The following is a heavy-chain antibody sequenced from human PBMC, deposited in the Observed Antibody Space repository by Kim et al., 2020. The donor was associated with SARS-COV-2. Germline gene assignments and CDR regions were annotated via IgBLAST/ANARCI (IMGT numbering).Heavy chain of an antibody. J-gene: IGHJ4*02. CDR2: INTNTGNP. CDR3: ARGGEGIFCTGGVCWDFDY. D-gene: IGHD2-8*02. V-gene: IGHV7-4-1*02. CDR1: GYTFTSYA. Sequence: ASVKVSCKASGYTFTSYAMNWVRQAPGQGLEWMGWINTNTGNPTYAQGFTGRVVFSLDTSVSTAYLQISSLKAEDTAVYYCARGGEGIFCTGGVCWDFDYWGKGPVVTVSS.